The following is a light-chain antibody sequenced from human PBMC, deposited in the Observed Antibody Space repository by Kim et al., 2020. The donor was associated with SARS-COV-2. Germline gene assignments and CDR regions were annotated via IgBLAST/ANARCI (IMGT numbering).Light chain of an antibody. J-gene: IGKJ1*01. CDR1: RRVIRNY. Sequence: PREPATPSCPARRRVIRNYLACYQQTPGQAPTLLIYGASSLPPGIPARFSGSCSVTDFTLTISSLQPEDFAAYYCLQYFSSPWPFGQGTKVDIK. CDR3: LQYFSSPWP. CDR2: GAS. V-gene: IGKV3-20*01.